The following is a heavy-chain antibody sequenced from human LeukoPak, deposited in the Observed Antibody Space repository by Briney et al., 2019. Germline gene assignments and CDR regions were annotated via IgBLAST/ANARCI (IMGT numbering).Heavy chain of an antibody. J-gene: IGHJ6*02. CDR2: VRYDGSDE. V-gene: IGHV3-30*04. Sequence: PGGSLRLSCTASGFSFTSYGMHWVRQGPGKGLKWVAVVRYDGSDEHYADSVKGRFTISRDNSKTTLYLQMNNLREEDTAVYYCARPNCGGECYFSGYGMDVWGQGTTVTVSS. CDR1: GFSFTSYG. CDR3: ARPNCGGECYFSGYGMDV. D-gene: IGHD2-21*01.